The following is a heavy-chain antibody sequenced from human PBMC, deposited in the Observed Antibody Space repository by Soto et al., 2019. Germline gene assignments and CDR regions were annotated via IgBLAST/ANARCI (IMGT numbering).Heavy chain of an antibody. J-gene: IGHJ3*02. Sequence: QVQLQQWGAGLLKPSETLSLTCAVYGGFVSSGSYYWSWIRQPPGKGLEWIGEMSHSGGTHFNPCLKSRVTISVDTYKNQFSLKMSSVTAADTALYYCARVERGTATTVVDAFDIWGPGTMVTVSS. V-gene: IGHV4-34*01. CDR1: GGFVSSGSYY. CDR3: ARVERGTATTVVDAFDI. CDR2: MSHSGGT. D-gene: IGHD1-1*01.